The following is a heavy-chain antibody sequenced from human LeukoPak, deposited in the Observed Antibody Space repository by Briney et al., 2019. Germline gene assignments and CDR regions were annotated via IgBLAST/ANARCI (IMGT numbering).Heavy chain of an antibody. V-gene: IGHV3-21*01. CDR2: ISSTSSYI. CDR3: ARVPGRRELDY. J-gene: IGHJ4*02. CDR1: GFTFSSYG. Sequence: GGSLRLSCAAFGFTFSSYGMNWVRQAPGKGLEWVSSISSTSSYIYYADSLKGRFTISRDNAKNSLYLQMNSLRAEDTAVYYCARVPGRRELDYWGQGTLVTVSS.